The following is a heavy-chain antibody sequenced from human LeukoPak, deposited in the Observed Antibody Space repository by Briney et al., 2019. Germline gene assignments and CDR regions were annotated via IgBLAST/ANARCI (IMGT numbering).Heavy chain of an antibody. CDR1: GFIVSSNY. CDR3: ARVAWFGELDAFDV. D-gene: IGHD3-10*01. CDR2: IYSGGST. V-gene: IGHV3-66*01. J-gene: IGHJ3*01. Sequence: GGSLRLSCAASGFIVSSNYMTWVRQAPGKGLEWVSVIYSGGSTYYTDSVKGRFTISRDNSKNTMYLQMNSLRAEDTAVYYCARVAWFGELDAFDVWGQGTMVTVSS.